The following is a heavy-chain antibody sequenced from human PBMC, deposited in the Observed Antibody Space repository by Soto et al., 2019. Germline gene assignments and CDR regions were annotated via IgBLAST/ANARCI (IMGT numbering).Heavy chain of an antibody. D-gene: IGHD3-22*01. J-gene: IGHJ4*02. CDR3: VRATYFSDSSGYTRCLDY. Sequence: GGSLRLSCAVSGFTLSDHYIDWVRQAPGKGLERVGRSRDKPQGYSTAYAASVKGRFTTSRDESKNSAYLQMNSLKTEDTAVYYCVRATYFSDSSGYTRCLDYWGQGTLVTVSS. CDR2: SRDKPQGYST. V-gene: IGHV3-72*01. CDR1: GFTLSDHY.